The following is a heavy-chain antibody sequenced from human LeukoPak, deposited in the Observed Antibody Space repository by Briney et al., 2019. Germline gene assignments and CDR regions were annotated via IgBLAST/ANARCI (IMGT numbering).Heavy chain of an antibody. CDR3: ARVGLLVNGAFDV. J-gene: IGHJ3*01. CDR2: ISTSSSQK. V-gene: IGHV3-21*01. D-gene: IGHD2-8*01. Sequence: PGGSLRLSCAASGFTFRNYYMIWVRQAPAKGLEGISSISTSSSQKNYADSVKGRFTISRDNANNSLSLQLNCLRGDDTALYYCARVGLLVNGAFDVWGQGTMVTVSS. CDR1: GFTFRNYY.